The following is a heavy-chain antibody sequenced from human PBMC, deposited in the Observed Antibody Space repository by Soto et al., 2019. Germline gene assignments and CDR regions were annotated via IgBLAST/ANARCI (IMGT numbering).Heavy chain of an antibody. D-gene: IGHD4-17*01. CDR3: ARDYRDYDDTYS. CDR1: GFTFSNYW. V-gene: IGHV3-7*01. J-gene: IGHJ4*02. CDR2: IKHDGSDK. Sequence: HPGGSLRLSCAVSGFTFSNYWMSWVRQAPGKGLEWVANIKHDGSDKFYVNSVKGRFTISRDDAKNSLYLQMNSLRAEDTAVYYCARDYRDYDDTYSWGQGTLVTVSS.